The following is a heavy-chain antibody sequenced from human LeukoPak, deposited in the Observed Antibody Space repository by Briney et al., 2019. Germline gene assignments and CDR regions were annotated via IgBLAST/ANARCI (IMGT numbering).Heavy chain of an antibody. V-gene: IGHV3-23*01. Sequence: PGASLRLSCAASGFTFSNYAMSWVRQAPGKGLEWVSAITGSGGNTYYADSAKGRFTISRDNSKNTLYLQMSSLRADDTAVYYCVRGTGYWGQGTLVTVSS. CDR1: GFTFSNYA. J-gene: IGHJ4*02. CDR2: ITGSGGNT. CDR3: VRGTGY.